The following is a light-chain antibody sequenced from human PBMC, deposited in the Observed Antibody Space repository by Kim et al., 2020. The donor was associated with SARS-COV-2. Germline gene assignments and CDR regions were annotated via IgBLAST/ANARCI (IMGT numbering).Light chain of an antibody. Sequence: DIQMTQSPSTLYASVGDRVTITCRASQSISSWLAWYQQKPGKAPKLLIYDASSLESGVPSRLSGSGSGTEFTLTISSLQPDDFATYYCQQYNSYSRTFGQGTKVEIK. V-gene: IGKV1-5*01. J-gene: IGKJ1*01. CDR2: DAS. CDR1: QSISSW. CDR3: QQYNSYSRT.